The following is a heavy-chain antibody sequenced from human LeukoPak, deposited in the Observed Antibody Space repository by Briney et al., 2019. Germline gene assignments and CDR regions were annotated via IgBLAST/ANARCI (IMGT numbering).Heavy chain of an antibody. Sequence: PGGSLRLSCAASGFTFSSYEMNWVRQAPGKGLEWVSYISSSGSTIYYADSVKGRFTISRDNAKNSLYLQMNSLRAEDTAVYYCARVLESYYGSGFDPWGQGTLVTVSS. CDR1: GFTFSSYE. D-gene: IGHD3-10*01. V-gene: IGHV3-48*03. J-gene: IGHJ5*02. CDR2: ISSSGSTI. CDR3: ARVLESYYGSGFDP.